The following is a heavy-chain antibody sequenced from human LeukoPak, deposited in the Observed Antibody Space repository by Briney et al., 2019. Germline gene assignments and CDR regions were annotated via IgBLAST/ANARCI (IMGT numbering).Heavy chain of an antibody. V-gene: IGHV1-69*13. J-gene: IGHJ4*02. CDR3: ARSQGYSYGSSY. CDR2: IVPVLGTA. D-gene: IGHD5-18*01. CDR1: GGSFGRYA. Sequence: ASVKVSCKAPGGSFGRYAISWVRQAPGQGLEWMGGIVPVLGTANYAQKFQGRVTITADDSTGTAYMELTSLRSADTAVYYCARSQGYSYGSSYWGQGTLVTVSS.